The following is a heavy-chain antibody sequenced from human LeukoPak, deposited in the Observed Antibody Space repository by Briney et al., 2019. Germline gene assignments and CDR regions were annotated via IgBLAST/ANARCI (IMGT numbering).Heavy chain of an antibody. J-gene: IGHJ4*02. CDR1: GFTFDDYA. CDR3: AKDTYSSSLTGFDY. CDR2: ISWNSGSI. V-gene: IGHV3-9*01. Sequence: PGRSLRLSCAASGFTFDDYAMHWVRQAPGKGLEWVSGISWNSGSIGYADSVKGRFTISRDNVKNSLYLQMNSLRAEDTALYYCAKDTYSSSLTGFDYWGQGTLVTVSS. D-gene: IGHD6-6*01.